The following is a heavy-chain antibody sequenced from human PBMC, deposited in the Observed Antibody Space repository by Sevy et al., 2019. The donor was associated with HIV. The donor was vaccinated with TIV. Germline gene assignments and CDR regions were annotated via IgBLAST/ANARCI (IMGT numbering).Heavy chain of an antibody. V-gene: IGHV3-23*01. CDR1: GFTFSSYG. CDR3: AKETIRGTYNWFDP. D-gene: IGHD3-10*01. Sequence: GGSLRLSCVASGFTFSSYGMSWVRQAPGEGLECVSDISGSGGSTYYADSVRGRFTISRDNSKNTLYLQMNSLRADDTAVYYCAKETIRGTYNWFDPWGQEPWSPSPQ. J-gene: IGHJ5*02. CDR2: ISGSGGST.